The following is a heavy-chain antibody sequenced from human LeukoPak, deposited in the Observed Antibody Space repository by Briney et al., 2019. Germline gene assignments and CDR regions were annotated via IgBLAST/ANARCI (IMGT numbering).Heavy chain of an antibody. Sequence: GGSLRLSCAASGFTFSSYAMNWVRQAPGKGLEWVGRIKSKTDGGTTDYAAPVKGRFTISRDDSKNTLYLQMNSLKTEDTAVYYCSTTYYYDSSEGYWGQGTLVTVSS. CDR3: STTYYYDSSEGY. CDR1: GFTFSSYA. D-gene: IGHD3-22*01. V-gene: IGHV3-15*07. J-gene: IGHJ4*02. CDR2: IKSKTDGGTT.